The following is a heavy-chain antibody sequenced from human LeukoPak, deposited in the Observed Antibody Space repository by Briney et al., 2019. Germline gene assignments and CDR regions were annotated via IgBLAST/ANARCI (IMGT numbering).Heavy chain of an antibody. CDR2: ISGSGGST. Sequence: GGSLRLSCAASGFTFSSYAMSWVRQAPGKGLEWVSAISGSGGSTYYADSVKGRFTISRDNSKNTLYLQMNSLRAEDTVVYYCAEDRKPLNYYRPGTTPGSGGMDVWGQGTTVTVSS. V-gene: IGHV3-23*01. CDR3: AEDRKPLNYYRPGTTPGSGGMDV. J-gene: IGHJ6*02. CDR1: GFTFSSYA. D-gene: IGHD3-10*01.